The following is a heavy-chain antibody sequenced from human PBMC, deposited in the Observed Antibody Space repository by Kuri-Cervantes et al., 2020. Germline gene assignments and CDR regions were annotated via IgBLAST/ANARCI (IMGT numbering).Heavy chain of an antibody. CDR2: ISAYNGNT. CDR3: ARGGYYYDSSGAPIKY. CDR1: GYTFTSYG. D-gene: IGHD3-22*01. J-gene: IGHJ4*02. Sequence: ASVKVSCKASGYTFTSYGTSWVRQAPGQGLEWMGWISAYNGNTNYAQKLQGRVTMTTDTSTSTAYMELRSLRSDDTAVYYCARGGYYYDSSGAPIKYWGQGTLVTVSS. V-gene: IGHV1-18*01.